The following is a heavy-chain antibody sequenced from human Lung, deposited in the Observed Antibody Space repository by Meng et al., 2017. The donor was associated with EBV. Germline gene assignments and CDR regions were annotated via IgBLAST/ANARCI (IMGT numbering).Heavy chain of an antibody. CDR2: ININTGNP. V-gene: IGHV7-4-1*01. D-gene: IGHD6-19*01. CDR1: GYTFTSSS. Sequence: QVQVVQSGSEFKKPGDSVKVSCQAAGYTFTSSSMNWVRHAPGQGLEWMGWININTGNPTYAQGFTGRFVFSLDTSVSTAYLQIDSLKADDTAVYYCARGNGWRFDYWGQGTLVTVSS. J-gene: IGHJ4*02. CDR3: ARGNGWRFDY.